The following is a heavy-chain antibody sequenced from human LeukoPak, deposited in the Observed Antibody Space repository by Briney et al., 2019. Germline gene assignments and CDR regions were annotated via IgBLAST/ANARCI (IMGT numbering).Heavy chain of an antibody. CDR3: ARDTPITMIVVVNPAFDY. J-gene: IGHJ4*02. CDR2: ISSSSSYI. V-gene: IGHV3-21*01. D-gene: IGHD3-22*01. CDR1: GFTFSSYS. Sequence: GGSLRLSCAASGFTFSSYSMNWVRQALGKGLEWVSSISSSSSYIYYADSVKGRFTISRDNAKNSLYLQMNSLRAEDTAVYYCARDTPITMIVVVNPAFDYWGQGTLVTVSS.